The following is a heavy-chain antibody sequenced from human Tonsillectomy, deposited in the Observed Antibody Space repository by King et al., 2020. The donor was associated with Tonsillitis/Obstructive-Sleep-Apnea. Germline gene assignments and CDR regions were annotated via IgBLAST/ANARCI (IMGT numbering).Heavy chain of an antibody. CDR2: ISWNSFYI. J-gene: IGHJ3*02. D-gene: IGHD1-14*01. CDR3: AKINRPRAFDI. Sequence: VQLVESGGGLVQPGRSLRLSCAASGFTFDDYAMHWVRQAPGKGLEWVSGISWNSFYIGYADSVQGRFTISRDNAKKFLYLQMNSLRGEDTAFYYCAKINRPRAFDIGGQGTRVTVSS. CDR1: GFTFDDYA. V-gene: IGHV3-9*01.